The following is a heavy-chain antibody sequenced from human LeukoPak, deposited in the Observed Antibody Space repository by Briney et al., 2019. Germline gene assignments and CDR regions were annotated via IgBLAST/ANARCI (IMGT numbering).Heavy chain of an antibody. Sequence: ASVKVSCKASGYTFTSYGISWVRQAPGQGLEWMGWISAYNGNTNYAQKLQGRVTMTTDTSTSTAYMELRSLRSDDTAVYYCAREGSYDILTGYLSIEDYWGQGTLVTVSS. D-gene: IGHD3-9*01. V-gene: IGHV1-18*01. CDR1: GYTFTSYG. CDR3: AREGSYDILTGYLSIEDY. CDR2: ISAYNGNT. J-gene: IGHJ4*02.